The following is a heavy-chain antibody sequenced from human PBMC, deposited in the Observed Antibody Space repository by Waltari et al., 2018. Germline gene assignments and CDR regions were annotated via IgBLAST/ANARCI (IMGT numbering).Heavy chain of an antibody. CDR1: GFTFSSYW. V-gene: IGHV3-7*01. CDR2: IKQDGSEK. J-gene: IGHJ5*02. D-gene: IGHD2-2*03. Sequence: EVQLVESGGGLVQPGGSLRLSCAASGFTFSSYWMSWVRQAPGKGLEWVANIKQDGSEKYYVDSVKGRFTISRDNAKNSLYLQMNSLRAEDTAVYYCARPGYCSSTSCPNWFDPWGQGTLVTVSS. CDR3: ARPGYCSSTSCPNWFDP.